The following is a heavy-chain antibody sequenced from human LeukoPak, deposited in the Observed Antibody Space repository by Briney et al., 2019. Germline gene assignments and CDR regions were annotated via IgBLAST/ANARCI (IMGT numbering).Heavy chain of an antibody. CDR1: GFTFSSYG. D-gene: IGHD2-21*02. V-gene: IGHV3-33*01. CDR3: ARDESDEGWFDP. CDR2: IWYDGSNK. Sequence: GRSLRLSCAASGFTFSSYGMHWVRQAPGKGLEWVAVIWYDGSNKYYADSVKGRFTISRDNSKSTLYLQMNSLRAEDTAVYYCARDESDEGWFDPWGQGTLVTVSS. J-gene: IGHJ5*02.